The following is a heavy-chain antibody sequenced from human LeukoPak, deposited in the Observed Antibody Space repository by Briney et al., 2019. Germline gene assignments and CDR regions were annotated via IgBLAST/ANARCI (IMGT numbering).Heavy chain of an antibody. CDR2: IIPIFDTA. Sequence: GASVTVSCKASGYTFTSYYMHWVRQAPGQGLEWMGGIIPIFDTADYAQKFQGRVTITADESTSTAYMELSSLRSEDTAVFYCARISLGAIWGYYYGMDVWGQGTTVTVSS. V-gene: IGHV1-69*13. CDR3: ARISLGAIWGYYYGMDV. J-gene: IGHJ6*02. CDR1: GYTFTSYY. D-gene: IGHD1-26*01.